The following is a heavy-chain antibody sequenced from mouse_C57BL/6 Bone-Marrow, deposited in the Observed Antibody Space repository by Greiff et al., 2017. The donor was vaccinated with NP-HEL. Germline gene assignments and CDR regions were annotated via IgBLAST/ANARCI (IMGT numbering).Heavy chain of an antibody. CDR3: TRKGWLLDFDY. CDR2: IDPETGGT. J-gene: IGHJ2*01. Sequence: QVQLQQSGAELVRPGASVTLSCKASGYTFTDYEMHWVKQTPVHGLEWIGAIDPETGGTAYNQKFNGKAILTADKSSSTAYMELRSLTSEDSAVYYCTRKGWLLDFDYWGQGTTLTVSS. V-gene: IGHV1-15*01. D-gene: IGHD2-3*01. CDR1: GYTFTDYE.